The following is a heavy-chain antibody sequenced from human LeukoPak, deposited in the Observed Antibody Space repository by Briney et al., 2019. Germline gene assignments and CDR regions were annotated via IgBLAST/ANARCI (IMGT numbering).Heavy chain of an antibody. V-gene: IGHV1-69*13. CDR3: ARRDDRNVCRNWFDP. CDR2: IIPIFGTA. CDR1: RGTYSSDA. D-gene: IGHD2-8*01. J-gene: IGHJ5*02. Sequence: AASVKDTCQGTRGTYSSDAFHWLRQAPGQGLEWMGGIIPIFGTANYAQKFQGRVTITADESTSTAYMELSSLRSEDTAVYYCARRDDRNVCRNWFDPWGRGTLVTVSS.